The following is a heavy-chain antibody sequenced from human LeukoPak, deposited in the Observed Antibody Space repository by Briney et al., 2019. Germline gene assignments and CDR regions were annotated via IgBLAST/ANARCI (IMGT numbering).Heavy chain of an antibody. Sequence: GRSLRLSCAASGFTFSSYAMSWVPDAPGKGLEWVSAISGSGGSTYYADSVKGRFTISRDNSKNTLYLQMNSLRAEDTAVYYCAKDRMVRGVSPPLDYWGQGTLVTVSS. J-gene: IGHJ4*02. CDR1: GFTFSSYA. CDR2: ISGSGGST. D-gene: IGHD3-10*01. V-gene: IGHV3-23*01. CDR3: AKDRMVRGVSPPLDY.